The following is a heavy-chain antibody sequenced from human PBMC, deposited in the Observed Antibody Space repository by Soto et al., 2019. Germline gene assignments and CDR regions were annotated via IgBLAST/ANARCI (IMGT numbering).Heavy chain of an antibody. Sequence: EVQLVESGGGLVKPGGSLRLSCAASGFTFSSYSMNWVRQAPGKGLEWVSSISSSSSYIYYADSVKGRFTISRYNAXNSLYRQMDRLRAEDPAVYYCARDTDYYGSGSYSPWGQGTLVTVSS. D-gene: IGHD3-10*01. CDR2: ISSSSSYI. CDR3: ARDTDYYGSGSYSP. J-gene: IGHJ5*02. CDR1: GFTFSSYS. V-gene: IGHV3-21*01.